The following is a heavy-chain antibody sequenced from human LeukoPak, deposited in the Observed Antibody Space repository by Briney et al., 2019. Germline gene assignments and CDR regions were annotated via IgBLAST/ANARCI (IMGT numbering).Heavy chain of an antibody. CDR3: ARLGGPGY. Sequence: PSETLSLTCSVYGGSFSGFYWNWIRQPPGKGLEWIGSIYYSGSTYYNQSLKSRVTISVDTSKNQFSLKLSSVTAADTAVYYCARLGGPGYWGQGTLVTVSS. CDR2: IYYSGST. CDR1: GGSFSGFY. V-gene: IGHV4-34*01. J-gene: IGHJ4*02.